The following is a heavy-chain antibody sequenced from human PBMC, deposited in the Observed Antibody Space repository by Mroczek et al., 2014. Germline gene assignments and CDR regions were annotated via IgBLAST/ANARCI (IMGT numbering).Heavy chain of an antibody. V-gene: IGHV4-31*03. CDR3: ARGSALRQYYGMDV. D-gene: IGHD2-15*01. Sequence: QVQLQQWGPGLVKPSQTLSLTCTVSGGSTSSGGYYWSWIRQHPGKGLEWIGYIYYSGSTYYNPSLKSRVTISVDTSKNQFSLKLSSVTAADTAVYYCARGSALRQYYGMDVVGPRGPRSPSP. CDR2: IYYSGST. J-gene: IGHJ6*02. CDR1: GGSTSSGGYY.